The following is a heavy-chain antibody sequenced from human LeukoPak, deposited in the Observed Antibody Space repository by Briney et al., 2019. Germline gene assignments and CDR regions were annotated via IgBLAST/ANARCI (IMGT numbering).Heavy chain of an antibody. CDR1: GGSISSSSYY. D-gene: IGHD3-10*01. Sequence: SETLSLTCTVSGGSISSSSYYWGWIRQPPGKGLEWIGSIYYSGSTYYNPSLKSRVTISVYTSKNQFSLKLSSVTAADTAVYYCARLVLLWFGELLMDYGMDVWGQGTTVTVSS. J-gene: IGHJ6*02. CDR2: IYYSGST. CDR3: ARLVLLWFGELLMDYGMDV. V-gene: IGHV4-39*01.